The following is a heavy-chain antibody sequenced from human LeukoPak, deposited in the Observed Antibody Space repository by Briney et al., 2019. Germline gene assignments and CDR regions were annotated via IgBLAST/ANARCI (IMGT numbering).Heavy chain of an antibody. D-gene: IGHD6-6*01. CDR3: ARLVAEYSSSSWYYYYMDV. V-gene: IGHV5-51*01. Sequence: GESLKISCKGSGYSFTSYWIGWVRQMPGKGLEWMGIIYPGDSDTRYSPSFQGQVTISADKSISTAYLQWSSLKASDTAMYYCARLVAEYSSSSWYYYYMDVWGKGTTVTVSS. CDR1: GYSFTSYW. CDR2: IYPGDSDT. J-gene: IGHJ6*03.